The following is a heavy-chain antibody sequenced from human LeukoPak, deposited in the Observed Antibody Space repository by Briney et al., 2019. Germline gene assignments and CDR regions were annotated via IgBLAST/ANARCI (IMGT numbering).Heavy chain of an antibody. CDR1: GGSISTSNYY. CDR3: ARLTYYYSMDV. CDR2: IFYSGST. D-gene: IGHD4/OR15-4a*01. Sequence: KTSETLSLTCTVSGGSISTSNYYWGWIRQPPGKGLEWIGNIFYSGSTYYSPSLKSRVTISLDTSRNQFSLKLNSVTAADTAVYYCARLTYYYSMDVWGKGTTVTVSS. V-gene: IGHV4-39*07. J-gene: IGHJ6*03.